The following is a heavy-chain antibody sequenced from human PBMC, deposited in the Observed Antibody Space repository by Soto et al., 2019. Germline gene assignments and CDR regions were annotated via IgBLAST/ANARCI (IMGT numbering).Heavy chain of an antibody. V-gene: IGHV3-30*18. D-gene: IGHD6-6*01. CDR3: AKELFSSSLWYYYYYYGMEV. Sequence: QVQLVESGGGVVQPGRSLRLSCAASGFTFSSYGMHWVRQAPGKGLEWVAVISDDGSNKDYADSVKGRFTISRYNDKYTLYQEMNSLKAEETAVYYCAKELFSSSLWYYYYYYGMEVWGQGTTVTVSS. J-gene: IGHJ6*02. CDR2: ISDDGSNK. CDR1: GFTFSSYG.